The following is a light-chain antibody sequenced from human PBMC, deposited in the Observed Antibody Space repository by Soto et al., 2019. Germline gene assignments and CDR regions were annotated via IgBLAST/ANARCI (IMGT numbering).Light chain of an antibody. CDR3: SSYTSSSCYV. J-gene: IGLJ1*01. CDR2: GNS. CDR1: SSNIGAGYD. Sequence: QSVLTQPPSVSGAPGQRVTISCTGSSSNIGAGYDVHWYQQLPGTAPKLLIYGNSNRPSGVPDRFSGSKSGNTASLTISGLQAEDEADYYCSSYTSSSCYVFGTGTKVTVL. V-gene: IGLV1-40*01.